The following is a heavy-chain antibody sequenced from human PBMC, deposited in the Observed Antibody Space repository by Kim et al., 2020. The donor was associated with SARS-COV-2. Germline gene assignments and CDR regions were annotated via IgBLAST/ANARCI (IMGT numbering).Heavy chain of an antibody. D-gene: IGHD3-10*01. CDR2: IYTSGST. V-gene: IGHV4-4*07. CDR1: GGSISSYY. Sequence: SETLSLTCTVSGGSISSYYWSWIRQPAGKGLEWIGRIYTSGSTNYNPYLKSRVTMSVDTSKNQFSLKLSSVTAADTAVYYCAGCLHGSGSYYKGYYYYYMDVWGKGTTVTVSS. J-gene: IGHJ6*03. CDR3: AGCLHGSGSYYKGYYYYYMDV.